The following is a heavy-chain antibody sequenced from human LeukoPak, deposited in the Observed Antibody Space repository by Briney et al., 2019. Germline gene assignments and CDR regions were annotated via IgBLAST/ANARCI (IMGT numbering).Heavy chain of an antibody. CDR3: ARTTGCSSTSCYVNF. J-gene: IGHJ4*02. CDR2: ISGSGDST. D-gene: IGHD2-2*01. CDR1: GFTFSSYA. V-gene: IGHV3-23*01. Sequence: GGSLRLSCAPSGFTFSSYAMSWVRQAPGEGLEWVSGISGSGDSTYYAHSVKGRFTISRDNSKKTLYLQITRLRADDTAVYYSARTTGCSSTSCYVNFWGQGTLVTVSS.